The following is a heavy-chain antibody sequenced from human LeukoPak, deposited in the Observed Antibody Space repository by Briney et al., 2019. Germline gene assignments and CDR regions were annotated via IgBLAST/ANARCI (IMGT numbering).Heavy chain of an antibody. J-gene: IGHJ4*02. Sequence: GGSLRLSCAGSKFTFSSNYMGWVRQAPGKGLDWVSVLYSGGIRYYAGSVQGRFTISRDSSKNTLYLQMNYLLPEDTAVYYCASGDCTNGICPDYWGQGSQVTVSS. CDR2: LYSGGIR. CDR3: ASGDCTNGICPDY. D-gene: IGHD2-8*01. CDR1: KFTFSSNY. V-gene: IGHV3-66*02.